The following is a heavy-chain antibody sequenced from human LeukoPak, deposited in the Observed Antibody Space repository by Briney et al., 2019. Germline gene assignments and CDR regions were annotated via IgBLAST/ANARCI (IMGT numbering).Heavy chain of an antibody. D-gene: IGHD6-13*01. CDR3: AKPLYTGSPYSDY. CDR1: GFTVSSNY. Sequence: TGGSLRLSCAASGFTVSSNYMSWVRQAPGKGLEWVSYISPSGTVIYYADSVKGRFTISRDTSKNTLYLQMNSLRAEDTAVYYCAKPLYTGSPYSDYWGQGTLVTVSS. CDR2: ISPSGTVI. V-gene: IGHV3-23*01. J-gene: IGHJ4*02.